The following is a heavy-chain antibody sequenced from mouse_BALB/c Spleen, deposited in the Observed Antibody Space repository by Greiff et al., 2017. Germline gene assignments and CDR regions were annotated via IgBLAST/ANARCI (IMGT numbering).Heavy chain of an antibody. V-gene: IGHV1S135*01. CDR1: GYSFTSYY. CDR2: IDPFNGGT. J-gene: IGHJ4*01. CDR3: ARGGYYAMDY. Sequence: QLQESGPELMKPGASVKISCKASGYSFTSYYMHWVKQSHGKSLEWIGYIDPFNGGTSYNQKFKGKATLTVDKSSSTAYMHLSSLTSEDSAVYYCARGGYYAMDYWGQGTSVTVSS.